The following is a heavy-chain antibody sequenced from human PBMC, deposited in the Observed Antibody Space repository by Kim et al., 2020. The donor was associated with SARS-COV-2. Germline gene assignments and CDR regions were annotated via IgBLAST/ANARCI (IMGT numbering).Heavy chain of an antibody. Sequence: ASVKVSCKASGYTFADYGISWVRQAPGQGLEWMGWISADNGNTNYAQNVQGRVTMTTDTSTSTAYMELRSLRSDDTAVYFCARDLFMRQTAGWNSDYWGQGTLVTVSS. CDR1: GYTFADYG. CDR2: ISADNGNT. J-gene: IGHJ4*02. V-gene: IGHV1-18*04. CDR3: ARDLFMRQTAGWNSDY. D-gene: IGHD3-16*01.